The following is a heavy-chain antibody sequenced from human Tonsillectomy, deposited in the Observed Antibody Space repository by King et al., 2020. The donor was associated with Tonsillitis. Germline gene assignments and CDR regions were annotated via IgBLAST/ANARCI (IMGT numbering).Heavy chain of an antibody. Sequence: VQLVESGAEVKKPGASVKVSCKASGYTFTSYGISWVRQAPGQGLEWMGWISAYTGNTHYAHKLQGRVTMTTDTSTSTAYMELRSLRSDDTAVYYCARDPSRNYGGNSQTYCQHWGQGTLVTVSS. CDR3: ARDPSRNYGGNSQTYCQH. J-gene: IGHJ1*01. CDR1: GYTFTSYG. V-gene: IGHV1-18*04. CDR2: ISAYTGNT. D-gene: IGHD4-23*01.